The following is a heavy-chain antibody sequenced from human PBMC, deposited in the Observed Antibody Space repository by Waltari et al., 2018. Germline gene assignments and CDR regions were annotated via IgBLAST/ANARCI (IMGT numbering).Heavy chain of an antibody. V-gene: IGHV4-4*02. CDR3: ASHVSESGQRGFDN. J-gene: IGHJ4*02. Sequence: QVHLAESGPGRVETSGTLSLTCPVSAGFISSNWWSWVRQPPTKGLEWIGEIHHGGTTYYNTSLQSRVTISMDNSRNQFSLRLYSVAAADTATYYCASHVSESGQRGFDNWGQGILVTVSS. D-gene: IGHD3-3*01. CDR2: IHHGGTT. CDR1: AGFISSNW.